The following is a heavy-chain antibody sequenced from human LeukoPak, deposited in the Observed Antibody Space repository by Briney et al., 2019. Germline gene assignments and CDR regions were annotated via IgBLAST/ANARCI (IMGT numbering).Heavy chain of an antibody. Sequence: SETLSLTCTVSGGSISSYYWSWIRQSPGKGLEWIGYIYYSGSTNYNPSLKSRVTISVDTSKNQFSLKLSSVTAADTAVYYCARLLRRGGYFDYWGQGTLVTVSS. CDR1: GGSISSYY. CDR3: ARLLRRGGYFDY. V-gene: IGHV4-59*08. J-gene: IGHJ4*02. D-gene: IGHD3-22*01. CDR2: IYYSGST.